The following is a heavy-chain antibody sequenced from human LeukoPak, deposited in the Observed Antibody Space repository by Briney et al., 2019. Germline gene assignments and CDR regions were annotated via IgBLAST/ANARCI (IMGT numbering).Heavy chain of an antibody. CDR3: ARARRYYDNSGYFDY. D-gene: IGHD3-22*01. V-gene: IGHV4-59*01. Sequence: SETLSLTCTVSGGSISSDYWSWIRQPPGKGLEWIGYTDYSGSTNYNPSLKSRVTISVDTSRTQFSLKLKSVTAADAAVDYCARARRYYDNSGYFDYWGQGTLVTVSS. J-gene: IGHJ4*02. CDR1: GGSISSDY. CDR2: TDYSGST.